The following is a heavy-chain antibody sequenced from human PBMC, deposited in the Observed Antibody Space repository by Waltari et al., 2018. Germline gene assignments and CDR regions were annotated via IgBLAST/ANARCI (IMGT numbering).Heavy chain of an antibody. CDR2: IYYSGST. V-gene: IGHV4-39*07. CDR3: ARGFRIVGATAY. J-gene: IGHJ4*02. Sequence: QLQLQESVPGLVKPSDTLSLTCTVSGGPISSSSYYWGWLRQPPGKGLEWIGSIYYSGSTYYNPSVKSRVTISVDTSKNQFSLKLSSVTAADTAVYYCARGFRIVGATAYWGQGTLVTVSS. D-gene: IGHD1-26*01. CDR1: GGPISSSSYY.